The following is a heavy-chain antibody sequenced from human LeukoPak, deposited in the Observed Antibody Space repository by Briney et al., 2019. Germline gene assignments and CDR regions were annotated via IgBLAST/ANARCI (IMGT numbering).Heavy chain of an antibody. CDR1: GGSLSGYY. V-gene: IGHV4-34*01. CDR3: AGGQLRTMWNY. D-gene: IGHD1-1*01. Sequence: SETLSLTCAVYGGSLSGYYWSWIRQPPGKGLEWIGEINHSGSTNYNPSLKSRVTISVDTSKNQFSLKLSSVTAADTAVYYCAGGQLRTMWNYWGQGAMVTVSS. J-gene: IGHJ4*02. CDR2: INHSGST.